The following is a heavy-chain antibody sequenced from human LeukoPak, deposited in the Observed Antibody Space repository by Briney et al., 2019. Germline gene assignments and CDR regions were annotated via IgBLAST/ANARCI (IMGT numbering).Heavy chain of an antibody. J-gene: IGHJ4*02. D-gene: IGHD5-18*01. Sequence: GGSLRLSCAASGFTFSDYYMSWIRQAPGKGLEWVSYISSSGSTIYYADSVKGRFTISRDNSKNTLYLQMNSPRAEDTAVYYCARAVEQLWFNYWGQGTLVTVSS. CDR2: ISSSGSTI. CDR1: GFTFSDYY. V-gene: IGHV3-11*04. CDR3: ARAVEQLWFNY.